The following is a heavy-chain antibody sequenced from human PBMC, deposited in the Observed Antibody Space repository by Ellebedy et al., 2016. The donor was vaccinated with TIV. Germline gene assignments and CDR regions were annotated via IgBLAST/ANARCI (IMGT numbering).Heavy chain of an antibody. Sequence: GESLKISCEASGFTVSKSYINWVRQAPGKGLEWASLIFSGGTTYYADSVMGRFTVSRDNSKNTVFLQMNSLRAEDTAVYYCAREMNYGYFWNTSPGDFDLWGQGTMVTVSS. CDR1: GFTVSKSY. CDR3: AREMNYGYFWNTSPGDFDL. D-gene: IGHD3-3*01. J-gene: IGHJ3*01. CDR2: IFSGGTT. V-gene: IGHV3-66*01.